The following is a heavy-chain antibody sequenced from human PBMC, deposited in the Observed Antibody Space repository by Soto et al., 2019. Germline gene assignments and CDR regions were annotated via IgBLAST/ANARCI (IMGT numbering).Heavy chain of an antibody. Sequence: EVQLLESGGGLVQPGGSLRLSCATSGFTFNSYTMSWVRQAPGKGLEWVSSISGSGGTTCYADSVKGRFTISRDNSKNTLYLEMNNPRAEDTAVYYCERFGIATPGGLDYWGQGTLVTVSS. V-gene: IGHV3-23*01. D-gene: IGHD6-13*01. CDR3: ERFGIATPGGLDY. CDR1: GFTFNSYT. J-gene: IGHJ4*02. CDR2: ISGSGGTT.